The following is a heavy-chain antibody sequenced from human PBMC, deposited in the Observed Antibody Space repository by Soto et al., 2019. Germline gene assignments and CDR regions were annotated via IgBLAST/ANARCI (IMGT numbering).Heavy chain of an antibody. Sequence: QVQLVESGGGVVQPGRSLRLSCAASGFTFSSYGMHWVRQAPGKGLEWVAVIWYDGSNKYYADSVKGRFTISRDNSKNTLSLQMNSLRAEDTAVNYCARDLSGHRGVPFDYWGQGTLVTVAA. CDR3: ARDLSGHRGVPFDY. CDR2: IWYDGSNK. CDR1: GFTFSSYG. D-gene: IGHD2-8*01. J-gene: IGHJ4*02. V-gene: IGHV3-33*01.